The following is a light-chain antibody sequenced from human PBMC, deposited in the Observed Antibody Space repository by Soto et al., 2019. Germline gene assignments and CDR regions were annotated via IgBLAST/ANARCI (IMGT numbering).Light chain of an antibody. CDR3: SSYTSSSTLDVV. J-gene: IGLJ2*01. V-gene: IGLV2-14*01. Sequence: QSALTQPASVSGSPGQSITISCTGTSSDFGGYNYVSWYQQHPGKAPKLMIYEVSNRPSGVSNRFSGSKSGNTASLTISGLQAEDEDDYYCSSYTSSSTLDVVFGGGTKLTVL. CDR2: EVS. CDR1: SSDFGGYNY.